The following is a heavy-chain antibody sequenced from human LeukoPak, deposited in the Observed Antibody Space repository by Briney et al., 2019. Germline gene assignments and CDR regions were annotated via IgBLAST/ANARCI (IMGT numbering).Heavy chain of an antibody. CDR2: IYPGDSDT. Sequence: HGESLKISCKGSGYSFTSCWIGWVRQMPGKGREWRGIIYPGDSDTRYSPSFQGQVTISADKSISTAYLQWSSLKASDTAMYYCARQERQWLGRGAFDIWGQGTMVTVSS. CDR3: ARQERQWLGRGAFDI. V-gene: IGHV5-51*01. CDR1: GYSFTSCW. J-gene: IGHJ3*02. D-gene: IGHD6-19*01.